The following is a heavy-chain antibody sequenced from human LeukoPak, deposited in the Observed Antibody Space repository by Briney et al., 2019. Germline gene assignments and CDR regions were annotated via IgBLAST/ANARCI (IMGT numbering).Heavy chain of an antibody. V-gene: IGHV1-18*01. J-gene: IGHJ6*03. D-gene: IGHD5-12*01. Sequence: ASVKVFCKASGYTFSSSEISWVRQAPGQGLEWIGWISPYSGRTTYGHKFQGRVTLTTDRPTSTAHMELRSLRSDDTAVYYCARQNHPMGYSYKYYMDVWGKGTTVTVSS. CDR2: ISPYSGRT. CDR3: ARQNHPMGYSYKYYMDV. CDR1: GYTFSSSE.